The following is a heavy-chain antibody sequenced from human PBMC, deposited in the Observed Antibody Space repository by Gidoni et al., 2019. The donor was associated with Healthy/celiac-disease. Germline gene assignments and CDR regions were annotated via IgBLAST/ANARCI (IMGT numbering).Heavy chain of an antibody. D-gene: IGHD3-10*01. CDR3: ARDRSALDY. J-gene: IGHJ4*02. CDR1: GFTFSSYG. V-gene: IGHV3-33*01. CDR2: IWYDGSNK. Sequence: QVQLVESGGGVVQPGRSLRLSCAASGFTFSSYGMHWVRQAPGKGLEWVAVIWYDGSNKYYADSVKGRFTISRDNSKNTLYLQMNSLRAGDTAVYYCARDRSALDYWGQGTLVTVSS.